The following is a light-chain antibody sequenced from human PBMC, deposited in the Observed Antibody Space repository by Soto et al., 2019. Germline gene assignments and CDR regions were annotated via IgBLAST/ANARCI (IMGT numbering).Light chain of an antibody. J-gene: IGLJ1*01. CDR1: SSDVGGYSY. CDR2: EVS. CDR3: CSYVGSYTFV. V-gene: IGLV2-11*01. Sequence: QSALTQPRSVSGSPGQSVTISCTGTSSDVGGYSYVSWYQQHPGKAPKVMIYEVSKRPSGVPDRFSGSKSGNTASLTISGLQADDEADYYCCSYVGSYTFVLGSGTKVTVL.